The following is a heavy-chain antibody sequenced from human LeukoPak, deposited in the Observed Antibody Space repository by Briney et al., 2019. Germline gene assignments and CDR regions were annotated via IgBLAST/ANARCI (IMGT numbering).Heavy chain of an antibody. V-gene: IGHV4-34*01. J-gene: IGHJ4*02. CDR2: INHSGST. CDR1: GGSFSGYY. Sequence: SETMSLTCAVYGGSFSGYYWSWIRQPPGKGLEWIGEINHSGSTNYNPSLKSRVTISVDTSKNQFSLKLSSVTAADTAVYYCARRLPSPKDYWGQGTLVTVSS. CDR3: ARRLPSPKDY.